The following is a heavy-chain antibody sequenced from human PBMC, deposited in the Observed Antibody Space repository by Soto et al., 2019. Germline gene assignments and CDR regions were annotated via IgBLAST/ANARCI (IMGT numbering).Heavy chain of an antibody. J-gene: IGHJ4*02. D-gene: IGHD6-19*01. V-gene: IGHV4-59*01. Sequence: PSETLSLTCTVSGGSISSYYWSWIRQPPWKGLEWIGYIYYSGSTNYNPSLKSRVTISVDTSKNQFSLKLSSVTAADTAVYYCASLVEDPHSSGWYFDYWGQGTLVTVSS. CDR3: ASLVEDPHSSGWYFDY. CDR2: IYYSGST. CDR1: GGSISSYY.